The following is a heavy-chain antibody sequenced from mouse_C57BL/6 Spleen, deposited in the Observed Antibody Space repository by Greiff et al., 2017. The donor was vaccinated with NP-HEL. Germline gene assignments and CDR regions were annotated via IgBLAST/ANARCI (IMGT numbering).Heavy chain of an antibody. D-gene: IGHD1-1*01. CDR3: ARLGLLRSFAY. CDR1: GFTFSDYY. J-gene: IGHJ3*01. Sequence: EVQGVESGGGLVQPGGSLKLSCAASGFTFSDYYMYWVRQTPEKRLEWVAYISNGGGSTYYPDTVKGRFTISRDNAKNNLYLQMSRLKSEDTAMYYCARLGLLRSFAYWGQGTLVTVSA. V-gene: IGHV5-12*01. CDR2: ISNGGGST.